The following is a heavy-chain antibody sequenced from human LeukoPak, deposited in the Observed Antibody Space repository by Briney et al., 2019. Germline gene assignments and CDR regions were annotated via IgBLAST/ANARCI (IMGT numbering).Heavy chain of an antibody. CDR1: GGSISSSSYY. V-gene: IGHV4-39*07. D-gene: IGHD3-22*01. J-gene: IGHJ4*02. CDR2: IYYSGST. CDR3: ARDLGLYYYDSSGYYSPFGY. Sequence: SETLSLTCTVSGGSISSSSYYWGWIRQPPGKGLEWIGSIYYSGSTYYNPSLKSRVTISVDTSKNQFSLKLSSVTAADTAVYYCARDLGLYYYDSSGYYSPFGYWGQGTLVTVSS.